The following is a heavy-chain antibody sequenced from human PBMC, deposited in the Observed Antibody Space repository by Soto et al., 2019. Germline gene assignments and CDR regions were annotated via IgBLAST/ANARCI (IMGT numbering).Heavy chain of an antibody. CDR1: GDSVSSNNAV. J-gene: IGHJ4*02. V-gene: IGHV6-1*01. D-gene: IGHD6-13*01. CDR3: ARGYSSTRSDNNYFDF. CDR2: KYYRSKWYG. Sequence: SQTLSLTCGISGDSVSSNNAVWSWIRQSPSGGLEWLGGKYYRSKWYGDYAVSVKSRITINSDSSKNQFSLHLNSVTPEDTAVYFCARGYSSTRSDNNYFDFWGQGTRVTVSS.